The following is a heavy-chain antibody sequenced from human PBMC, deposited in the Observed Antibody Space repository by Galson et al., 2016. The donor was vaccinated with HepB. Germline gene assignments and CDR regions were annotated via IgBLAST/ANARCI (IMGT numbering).Heavy chain of an antibody. D-gene: IGHD4-17*01. CDR2: ISGSDGRT. Sequence: SLRLCCAASGFTFSSYATVWVRQAPGKGLEWISAISGSDGRTYYADSVKGRFTISRDNSKNTLFLQMNSLRDEDTAVYFCARAAGDYGNDGFPNFDYWGQGTLVTVSS. V-gene: IGHV3-23*01. CDR3: ARAAGDYGNDGFPNFDY. CDR1: GFTFSSYA. J-gene: IGHJ4*02.